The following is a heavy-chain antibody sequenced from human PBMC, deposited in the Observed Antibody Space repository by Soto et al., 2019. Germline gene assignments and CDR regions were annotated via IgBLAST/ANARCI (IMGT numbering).Heavy chain of an antibody. CDR1: GYTFTNYD. CDR3: ASGAGYSK. V-gene: IGHV1-8*01. Sequence: QVQLVQSGAEVKKPGASVKVSCKASGYTFTNYDINWVRQATGQGLEWMGWMRPNNGNTGYAQKFQGRVTMTRNTSRNTAYIELSSLRSEDTAVYYCASGAGYSKWGQGALVTVSS. J-gene: IGHJ4*02. D-gene: IGHD3-9*01. CDR2: MRPNNGNT.